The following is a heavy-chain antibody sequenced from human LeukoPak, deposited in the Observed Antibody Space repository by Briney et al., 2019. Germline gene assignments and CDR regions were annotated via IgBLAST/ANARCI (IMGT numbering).Heavy chain of an antibody. CDR2: ISHDSAII. V-gene: IGHV3-48*01. CDR1: GFTFKKYW. CDR3: VRDNPRCCGVVPANIDDY. Sequence: GGSLRLSCAASGFTFKKYWMNWVRQVPGKGLEWISYISHDSAIIYYADSVRGRLTISRDNAKNSLYLQMHSLRAEDTAVYYCVRDNPRCCGVVPANIDDYWGQGTLVTVSS. D-gene: IGHD2-15*01. J-gene: IGHJ4*02.